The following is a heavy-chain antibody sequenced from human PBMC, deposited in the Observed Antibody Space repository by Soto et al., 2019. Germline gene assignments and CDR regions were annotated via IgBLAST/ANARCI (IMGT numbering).Heavy chain of an antibody. D-gene: IGHD1-1*01. CDR3: ASAVKVEGNFEY. CDR1: GFTFSTYG. J-gene: IGHJ4*02. Sequence: QVQLVESGGGVVQPGRSLRLSCAASGFTFSTYGMFWVRQAPGKGLEWVSVISSDGNRKYYADSVKGRFTISSDNPKNTLYLQINSLRAEDTAGYCCASAVKVEGNFEYWGQLTLVTVYS. CDR2: ISSDGNRK. V-gene: IGHV3-30*03.